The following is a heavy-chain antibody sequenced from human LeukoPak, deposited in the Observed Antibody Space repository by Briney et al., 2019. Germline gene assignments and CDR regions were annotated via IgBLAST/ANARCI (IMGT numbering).Heavy chain of an antibody. J-gene: IGHJ4*02. CDR1: GYTFTSYA. D-gene: IGHD6-13*01. V-gene: IGHV7-4-1*02. Sequence: ASVKVSCKASGYTFTSYAMNWVRQAPGQGLEWMGWINTNTGNPTYAQGFTGRFVFSLDTSVSTAYLQISSLKAEDTAVYYCARDSEQQLVTEIGYWGQGTLVTVSS. CDR2: INTNTGNP. CDR3: ARDSEQQLVTEIGY.